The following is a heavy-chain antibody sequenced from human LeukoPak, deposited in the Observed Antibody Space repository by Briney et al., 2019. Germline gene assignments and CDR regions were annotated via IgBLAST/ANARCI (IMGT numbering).Heavy chain of an antibody. D-gene: IGHD1-26*01. Sequence: PGGSLRLSCAASGFTFSGSAMHWVRQASGKGLEWVGRIRSKAKSYATAYAESVKGRFTISRDDPKNMAYLQMNSLKTEDTAVYYCTRLGEYSGSSDDYWGQGTLVTVSS. CDR2: IRSKAKSYAT. J-gene: IGHJ4*02. V-gene: IGHV3-73*01. CDR3: TRLGEYSGSSDDY. CDR1: GFTFSGSA.